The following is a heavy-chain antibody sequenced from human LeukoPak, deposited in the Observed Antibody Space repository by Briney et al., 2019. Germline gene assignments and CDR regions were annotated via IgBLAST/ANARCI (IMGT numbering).Heavy chain of an antibody. CDR2: ISSSSSYI. CDR3: AREGGGGDWSIDY. Sequence: GGSLRLSCAASGFTFSSYSMNWVRQAQGKGLEWVSSISSSSSYIYYADSVKGRFTISRDNAKNSLYLQMNSLRAEDTAVYYCAREGGGGDWSIDYWGQGTLVTVSS. J-gene: IGHJ4*02. CDR1: GFTFSSYS. D-gene: IGHD2-21*02. V-gene: IGHV3-21*01.